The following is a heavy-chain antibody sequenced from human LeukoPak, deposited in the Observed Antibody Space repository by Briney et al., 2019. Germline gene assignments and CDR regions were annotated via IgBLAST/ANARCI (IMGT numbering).Heavy chain of an antibody. CDR1: GFTFSSYA. V-gene: IGHV3-23*01. D-gene: IGHD5-12*01. CDR3: AKGSGYSGY. CDR2: ISGSGGST. Sequence: ESGGSLRLSCAASGFTFSSYAMSWVRQAPGKGLEWASAISGSGGSTYYADSVKGRFTISRDNSKNTLYLQMNSLRAEDTAVYYCAKGSGYSGYWGQGTLVTVSS. J-gene: IGHJ4*02.